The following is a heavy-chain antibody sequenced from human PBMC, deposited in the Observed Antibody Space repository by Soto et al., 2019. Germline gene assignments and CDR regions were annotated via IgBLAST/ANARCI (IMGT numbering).Heavy chain of an antibody. CDR2: ISYDGSNK. V-gene: IGHV3-30-3*01. CDR1: GFTFSSYA. D-gene: IGHD3-10*01. J-gene: IGHJ4*02. Sequence: GESLKISCAASGFTFSSYAMHWVRQAPGKGLEWVAVISYDGSNKYYADSVKGRFTISRDNSKNTLYLQMNSLRAEDTAVYYCARDLYPMAGSWDYWGQGTLVTVSS. CDR3: ARDLYPMAGSWDY.